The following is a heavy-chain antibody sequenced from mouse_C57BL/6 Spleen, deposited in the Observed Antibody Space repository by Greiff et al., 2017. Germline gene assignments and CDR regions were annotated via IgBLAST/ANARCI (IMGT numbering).Heavy chain of an antibody. Sequence: QVHVKQSGAELVKPGASVKISCKASGYAFSSYWMNWVKQRPGKGLEWIGQFYPGDGDTNYNGKFKGKATLTADKSSSTAYMQLSSLTSEDSAVYFCARDDYDGGGAMDYWGQGTSVTVSS. D-gene: IGHD2-4*01. V-gene: IGHV1-80*01. CDR3: ARDDYDGGGAMDY. CDR1: GYAFSSYW. J-gene: IGHJ4*01. CDR2: FYPGDGDT.